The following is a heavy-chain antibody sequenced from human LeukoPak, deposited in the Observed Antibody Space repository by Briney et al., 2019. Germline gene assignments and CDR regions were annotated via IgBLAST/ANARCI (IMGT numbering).Heavy chain of an antibody. Sequence: GGSLRLSCAASGFSFSGYGMHWVRQAPGKGLDWVAVIWYDGSNKNYADSVKGRFTISRDNSKKTLYLLMDSLRAEDTGVYYCATARDYYDIIGFSAHEYWGQGTLVTVSS. V-gene: IGHV3-33*01. D-gene: IGHD3-22*01. J-gene: IGHJ4*02. CDR2: IWYDGSNK. CDR1: GFSFSGYG. CDR3: ATARDYYDIIGFSAHEY.